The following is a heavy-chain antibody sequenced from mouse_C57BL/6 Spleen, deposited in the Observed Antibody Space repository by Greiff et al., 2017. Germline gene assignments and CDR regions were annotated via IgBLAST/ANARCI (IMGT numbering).Heavy chain of an antibody. CDR1: GFTFSNYW. CDR3: TGGWYFDV. CDR2: IRLKSDNYAT. J-gene: IGHJ1*03. V-gene: IGHV6-3*01. Sequence: EVKLMESGGGLVQPGGSMKLSCVASGFTFSNYWMNWVRQSPEKGLEWVAQIRLKSDNYATHYAESVKGRFTISSDDSKSSVYLQMNNLRAEDTGIYYCTGGWYFDVWGTGTTVTVSS.